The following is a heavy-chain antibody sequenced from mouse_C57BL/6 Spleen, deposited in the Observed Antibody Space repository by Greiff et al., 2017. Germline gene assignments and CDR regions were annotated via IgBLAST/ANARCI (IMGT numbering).Heavy chain of an antibody. D-gene: IGHD2-3*01. V-gene: IGHV5-4*01. Sequence: EVQLVESGGGLVKPGGSLKLSCAASGFTFSSYAMSWVRQTPEKRLEWVATISDGGSYTYYPDNVKGRFTISRDNAKNNLYLQMSHLKSEDTAMYYCAKDSSYDGYSWYFDVWGTGTTVTVSS. CDR2: ISDGGSYT. J-gene: IGHJ1*03. CDR3: AKDSSYDGYSWYFDV. CDR1: GFTFSSYA.